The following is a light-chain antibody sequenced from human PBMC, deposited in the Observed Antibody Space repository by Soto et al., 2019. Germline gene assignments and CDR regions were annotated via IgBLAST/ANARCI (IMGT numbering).Light chain of an antibody. CDR1: SSDVGYYNL. CDR3: CSYAGSNVL. Sequence: QSALTQPASVSGSPGQSITISCTGTSSDVGYYNLVSWYQQHPGKAPKLTIYEGRKRPSGVSNRFSGSKSGNTASLTISGLQADDEADYYCCSYAGSNVLFGGGTKLTVL. J-gene: IGLJ2*01. V-gene: IGLV2-23*01. CDR2: EGR.